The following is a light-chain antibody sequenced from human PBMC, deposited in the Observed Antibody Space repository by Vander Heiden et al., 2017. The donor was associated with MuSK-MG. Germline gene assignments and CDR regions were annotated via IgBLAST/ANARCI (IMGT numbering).Light chain of an antibody. Sequence: DTHMTQSPSSLSASLGDRVTITCRASQSISSYLNWYQQKPGKAPKLLIYAASSLQSGVPSRFSGSGSGTDFTLTISRLQPEDFATYYCQQSESTPRTFGQGTKVEIK. V-gene: IGKV1-39*01. CDR1: QSISSY. J-gene: IGKJ1*01. CDR2: AAS. CDR3: QQSESTPRT.